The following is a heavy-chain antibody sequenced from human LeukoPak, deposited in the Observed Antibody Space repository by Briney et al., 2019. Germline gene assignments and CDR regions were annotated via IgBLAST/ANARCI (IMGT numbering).Heavy chain of an antibody. CDR1: GFTFSCYA. CDR2: ISGSGGST. V-gene: IGHV3-23*01. CDR3: AKWEDGRAFDI. D-gene: IGHD1-26*01. J-gene: IGHJ3*02. Sequence: WRSLRLSSAASGFTFSCYAFIWVSPAPGYAPDWVSAISGSGGSTYYADSVKGRFTISRDNSKNTLYLQMNSLRAEDTAVYYCAKWEDGRAFDIWGQGTMVTVSS.